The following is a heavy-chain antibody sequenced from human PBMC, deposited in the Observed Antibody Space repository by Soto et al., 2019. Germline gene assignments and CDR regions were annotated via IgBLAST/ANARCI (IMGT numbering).Heavy chain of an antibody. D-gene: IGHD2-8*01. Sequence: QVQLVQSGAEVKKPGASVKVSCKASGYTFTSYGISWVRQAPGQGLEWMGWISAYNGNTNYAQKFQGRVTMTTDTPTSTAYMELRSLRSDDTAVYYCARVGKYWTNGVCSFYGMEVWGQGTTVTVSS. J-gene: IGHJ6*02. V-gene: IGHV1-18*01. CDR3: ARVGKYWTNGVCSFYGMEV. CDR1: GYTFTSYG. CDR2: ISAYNGNT.